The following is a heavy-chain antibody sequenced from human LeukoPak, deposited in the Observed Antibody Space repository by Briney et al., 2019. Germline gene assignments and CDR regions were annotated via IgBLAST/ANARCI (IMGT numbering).Heavy chain of an antibody. J-gene: IGHJ6*04. V-gene: IGHV7-4-1*02. Sequence: GASVKVSCKASGYTFTSYAMNWVRQAPGQGLEWMGWINTNTGNPTYAQGFTGRFVFSLDTSVSTAYLQTSSLKAEDTAVYYCARGLYDILTGYSLMDVWGKGTTVTVSS. CDR1: GYTFTSYA. D-gene: IGHD3-9*01. CDR2: INTNTGNP. CDR3: ARGLYDILTGYSLMDV.